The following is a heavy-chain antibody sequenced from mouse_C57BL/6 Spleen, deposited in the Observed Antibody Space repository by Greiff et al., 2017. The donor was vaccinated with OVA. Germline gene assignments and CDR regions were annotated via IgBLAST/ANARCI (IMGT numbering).Heavy chain of an antibody. D-gene: IGHD1-1*01. Sequence: EVMLVESGGGLVKPGGSLKLSCAASGFTFSDYGMHWVRQAPEKGLEWVAYISSASSTIYYADTVKGRFTITRDNAKNTLFLQMNSLRSEDTAKYYGANSYYYGSTGFAYWGQGTLVTVSA. CDR3: ANSYYYGSTGFAY. V-gene: IGHV5-17*01. CDR2: ISSASSTI. J-gene: IGHJ3*01. CDR1: GFTFSDYG.